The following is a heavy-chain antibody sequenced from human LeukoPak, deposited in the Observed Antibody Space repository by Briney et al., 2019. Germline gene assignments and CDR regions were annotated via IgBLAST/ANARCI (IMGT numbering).Heavy chain of an antibody. Sequence: GGSLRLSCAASGFTFSNYEMNWVRQAPGKGLEWVSYISSSSSTIYYADSVKGRFTISRDNAKNSLSLQMNSLRDEDTAVYYCARDLNLYDSSGYYPRWGQGTLVTVSS. V-gene: IGHV3-48*02. CDR1: GFTFSNYE. CDR2: ISSSSSTI. D-gene: IGHD3-22*01. CDR3: ARDLNLYDSSGYYPR. J-gene: IGHJ4*02.